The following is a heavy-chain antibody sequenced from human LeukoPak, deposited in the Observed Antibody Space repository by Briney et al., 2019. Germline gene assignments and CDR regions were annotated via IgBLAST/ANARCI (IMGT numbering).Heavy chain of an antibody. CDR1: GFTFSSYS. CDR2: ISSSSSYI. Sequence: PGGSLRLSCAASGFTFSSYSMSWVRQAPGKGLEWVSSISSSSSYIYYADSVKGRFTISRDNAKNSLYLQMNSLRAEDTAVYYCARTPSGSYFVRYWGQGTLVTVSS. D-gene: IGHD1-26*01. CDR3: ARTPSGSYFVRY. J-gene: IGHJ4*02. V-gene: IGHV3-21*01.